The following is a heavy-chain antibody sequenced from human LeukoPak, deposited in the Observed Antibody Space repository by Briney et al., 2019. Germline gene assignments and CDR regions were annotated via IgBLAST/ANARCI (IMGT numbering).Heavy chain of an antibody. V-gene: IGHV3-48*03. CDR3: ARARYYYGFYYMDV. CDR1: GFTFSSYE. CDR2: ISSSSSTI. Sequence: GGSLRLSCVVSGFTFSSYEMNWVRQAPGKGLEWVSYISSSSSTIYYADSVKGRFTISRDNAKNSLYLQMNSLRAEDTAVYYCARARYYYGFYYMDVWGKGTTVTVSS. D-gene: IGHD4-17*01. J-gene: IGHJ6*03.